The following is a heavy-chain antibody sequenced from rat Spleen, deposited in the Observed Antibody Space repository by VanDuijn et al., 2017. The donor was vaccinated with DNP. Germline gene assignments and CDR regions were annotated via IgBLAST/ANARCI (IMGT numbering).Heavy chain of an antibody. CDR3: ARPSIYYGYLAY. Sequence: EVQVVESGGGLVQPGGSVKLSCAASGFTFSDYYMAWVRQAPKKGLEWVASISFEGKVIYYGDSVKGRFTISRDDTKSTLYLQMNSLRSEDTATYYCARPSIYYGYLAYWGQGTLVTVSS. CDR1: GFTFSDYY. D-gene: IGHD1-1*01. V-gene: IGHV5-22*01. J-gene: IGHJ3*01. CDR2: ISFEGKVI.